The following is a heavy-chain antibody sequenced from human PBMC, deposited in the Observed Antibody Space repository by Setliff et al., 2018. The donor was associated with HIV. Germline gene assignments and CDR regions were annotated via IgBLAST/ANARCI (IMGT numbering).Heavy chain of an antibody. Sequence: GSLRLSCAASGFTFRNAWMSWVRQAPGKGLEWVGRIKSKSDGGAVHYAAPVKGRFTISRDDSQDTLYLEMNSLTNEDTALYYCTTAVAQNWYGSGNENYWGQGTLVTVSS. D-gene: IGHD3-10*01. V-gene: IGHV3-15*06. J-gene: IGHJ4*02. CDR1: GFTFRNAW. CDR2: IKSKSDGGAV. CDR3: TTAVAQNWYGSGNENY.